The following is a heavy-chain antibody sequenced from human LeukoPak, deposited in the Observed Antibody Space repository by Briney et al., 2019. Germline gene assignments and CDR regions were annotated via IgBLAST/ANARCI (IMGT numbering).Heavy chain of an antibody. Sequence: ASLKVSCKASGNTFTGYYMHSVRQAPGQGVECMGWINPNSGGTNYAQKFQGRVTMTRDTSISTAYMELSRLRSDDTAVYYCARASPYYYGSGTNHNYYYYGMDVWGQGTTVTVSS. CDR3: ARASPYYYGSGTNHNYYYYGMDV. D-gene: IGHD3-10*01. V-gene: IGHV1-2*02. J-gene: IGHJ6*02. CDR2: INPNSGGT. CDR1: GNTFTGYY.